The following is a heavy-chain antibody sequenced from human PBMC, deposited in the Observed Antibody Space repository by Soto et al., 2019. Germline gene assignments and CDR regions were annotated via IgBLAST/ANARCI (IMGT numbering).Heavy chain of an antibody. V-gene: IGHV3-23*01. CDR3: AKADTGHFRPFEY. J-gene: IGHJ4*02. CDR1: GFTFSNYA. Sequence: EAQLLESGGGLVQPGESLRLSCAASGFTFSNYAMSWVRQAPGKGLEWVSVVSDDGGTTFYADSVRARFTISRDNSKNTVDLQMNNLRAEDTAVYYCAKADTGHFRPFEYCGQGTLVTVSS. CDR2: VSDDGGTT. D-gene: IGHD3-9*01.